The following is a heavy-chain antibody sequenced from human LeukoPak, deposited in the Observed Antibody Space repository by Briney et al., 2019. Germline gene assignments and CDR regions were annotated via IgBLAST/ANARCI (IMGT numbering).Heavy chain of an antibody. V-gene: IGHV3-30*02. CDR1: GFTFSSYG. CDR3: AKGGYPAKYYYMDV. CDR2: IRYDGSNK. D-gene: IGHD5-18*01. J-gene: IGHJ6*03. Sequence: GGSLRLSCAASGFTFSSYGMHWVRQAPGKGLEWVAFIRYDGSNKYYADSVKGRFTISRDNSKNTLYVQMNSLRAEDTAVYYCAKGGYPAKYYYMDVWGKGTTVTISS.